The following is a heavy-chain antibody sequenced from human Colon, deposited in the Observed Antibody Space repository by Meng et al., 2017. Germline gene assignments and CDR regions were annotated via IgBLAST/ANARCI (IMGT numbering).Heavy chain of an antibody. CDR1: AFTFSSYA. D-gene: IGHD2-15*01. CDR3: ARGGVVAAISHYFDY. V-gene: IGHV3-30*04. Sequence: GGSLRPSCSASAFTFSSYAIHWVRQAPGKGLEWVAVISYDGTNKYYADSVKGRFTISRDNSKNTLYLQMNSLRVDDTAVYYCARGGVVAAISHYFDYWGQGTLVTVSS. J-gene: IGHJ4*02. CDR2: ISYDGTNK.